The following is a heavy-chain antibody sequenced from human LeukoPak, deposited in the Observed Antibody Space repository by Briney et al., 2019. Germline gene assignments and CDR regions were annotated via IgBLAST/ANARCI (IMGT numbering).Heavy chain of an antibody. CDR1: GGSITSSPYW. Sequence: SETLSLTCAVSGGSITSSPYWWGWIRQPPGKGLEWIGTIYYSGGTYYNPSLRSRVTISGDTYKNQFSLELRTVTAADTAMYFCARRKYGFGFEIWGQGTMVSVSS. CDR3: ARRKYGFGFEI. V-gene: IGHV4-39*01. D-gene: IGHD3-10*01. CDR2: IYYSGGT. J-gene: IGHJ3*02.